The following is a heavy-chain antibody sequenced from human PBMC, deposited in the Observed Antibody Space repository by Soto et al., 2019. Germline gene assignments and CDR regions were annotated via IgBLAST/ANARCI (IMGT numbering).Heavy chain of an antibody. CDR1: GFTFSSYG. CDR2: IWYGGSNK. J-gene: IGHJ4*02. CDR3: ARSTVHFDY. D-gene: IGHD4-17*01. Sequence: QVQLVESGGGLVQPGRSLRLSCAASGFTFSSYGMNWVRQAPGKGLEWVAAIWYGGSNKYYADSVKGRFTISRDNSKNTLYLQMNSLRAEDTAVYYCARSTVHFDYWGQGTLVTVSS. V-gene: IGHV3-33*01.